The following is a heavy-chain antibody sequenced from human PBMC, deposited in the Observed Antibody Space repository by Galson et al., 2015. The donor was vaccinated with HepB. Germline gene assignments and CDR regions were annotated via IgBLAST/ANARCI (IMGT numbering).Heavy chain of an antibody. CDR3: AKDGLEGVSLQVSLDY. D-gene: IGHD3-3*01. CDR1: GFTFRNYA. J-gene: IGHJ4*02. V-gene: IGHV3-23*01. Sequence: SLRLSCAASGFTFRNYAMSWVRQAPGKGLEWVSGISGSGNSTYYANSVKGRLTISRNSSKNTLYLQMNSLRAEDTAVYYCAKDGLEGVSLQVSLDYWGQVTLVTASS. CDR2: ISGSGNST.